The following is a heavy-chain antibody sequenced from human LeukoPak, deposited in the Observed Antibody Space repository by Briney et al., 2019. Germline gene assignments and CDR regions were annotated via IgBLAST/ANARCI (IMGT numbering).Heavy chain of an antibody. Sequence: GGSPRLSCADSGFSFSDHWMTWVRQAPGKGLEWVANINEDGSLKYYVDSVKGRFTISRDNTKNSLYLQMTALRAEDTAVYYCARVGKNGWNFDHWGQGTLVTVSS. CDR1: GFSFSDHW. J-gene: IGHJ4*02. V-gene: IGHV3-7*01. CDR3: ARVGKNGWNFDH. D-gene: IGHD6-19*01. CDR2: INEDGSLK.